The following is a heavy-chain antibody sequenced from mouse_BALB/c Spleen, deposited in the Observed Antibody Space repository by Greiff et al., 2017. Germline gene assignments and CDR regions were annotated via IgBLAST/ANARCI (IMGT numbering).Heavy chain of an antibody. CDR3: ARNSGAYYGYFDY. J-gene: IGHJ2*01. D-gene: IGHD2-10*01. Sequence: VKLVESGPGLVQPSQSLSITCTVSGFSLTSYGVHWVRQSPGKGLEWLGVIWSGGSTDYNAAFISRLSISKDNSKSQVFFKMNSLQANDTAIYYCARNSGAYYGYFDYWGQGTTLTVSS. CDR1: GFSLTSYG. CDR2: IWSGGST. V-gene: IGHV2-2*02.